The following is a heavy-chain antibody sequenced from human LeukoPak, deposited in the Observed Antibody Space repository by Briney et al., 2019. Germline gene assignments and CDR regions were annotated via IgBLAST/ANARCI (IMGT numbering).Heavy chain of an antibody. Sequence: SVKVSCKASGGTFSSYAISWVRQAPGEGLEWMGRIIPIFGIANYAQKFQGRVTITADKSTSTAYMELSSLRSEDTAVYYCARSPTDSSGYPNPLFDIWGQGTMVTVSS. CDR1: GGTFSSYA. CDR2: IIPIFGIA. CDR3: ARSPTDSSGYPNPLFDI. V-gene: IGHV1-69*04. J-gene: IGHJ3*02. D-gene: IGHD3-22*01.